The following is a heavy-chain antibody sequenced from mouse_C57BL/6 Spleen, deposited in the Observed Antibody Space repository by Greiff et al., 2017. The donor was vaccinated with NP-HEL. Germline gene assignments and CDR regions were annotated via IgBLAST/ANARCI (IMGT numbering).Heavy chain of an antibody. Sequence: EVKLVESGGGLVKPGGSLKLSCAASGFTFSDYGMHWVRQTPEKGLEWVAYISSGSSTIYYADTVKGRFTISRDNAKNTLCLQMTSLRSEDTAMYYCAKGYDYDEPYYAMDYWGQGTSVTVSS. D-gene: IGHD2-4*01. V-gene: IGHV5-17*01. CDR3: AKGYDYDEPYYAMDY. CDR2: ISSGSSTI. J-gene: IGHJ4*01. CDR1: GFTFSDYG.